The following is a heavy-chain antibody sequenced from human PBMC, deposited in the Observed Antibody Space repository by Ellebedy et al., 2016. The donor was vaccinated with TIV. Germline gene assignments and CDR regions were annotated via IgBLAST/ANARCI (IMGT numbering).Heavy chain of an antibody. CDR2: IYWDDDK. CDR1: GFSLTTRGVA. D-gene: IGHD6-13*01. Sequence: SGPTLVKPTQTLTLTCTYSGFSLTTRGVAVGWIRQPPGKALEWLALIYWDDDKRYWPSLKSRLTITKDTSENQVVLTMTNMEPADTATYYCVKRLGFAAVDHWGQGTLVTVSS. V-gene: IGHV2-5*02. J-gene: IGHJ4*02. CDR3: VKRLGFAAVDH.